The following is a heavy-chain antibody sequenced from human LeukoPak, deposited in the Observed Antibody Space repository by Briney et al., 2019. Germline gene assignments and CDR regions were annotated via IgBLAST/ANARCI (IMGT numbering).Heavy chain of an antibody. J-gene: IGHJ4*02. V-gene: IGHV3-64D*06. CDR3: EKDPAKNYYGSGSYYNGGIDY. Sequence: PGGSLRLSCSASGFTFSTYTMHWVRQAPGNGLEYVSGFSNNGGTTYYADSVKGRFTTSRDNSKDTLYLQMSSLRAEDTAVYYCEKDPAKNYYGSGSYYNGGIDYWGQGTLVTVSS. CDR2: FSNNGGTT. D-gene: IGHD3-10*01. CDR1: GFTFSTYT.